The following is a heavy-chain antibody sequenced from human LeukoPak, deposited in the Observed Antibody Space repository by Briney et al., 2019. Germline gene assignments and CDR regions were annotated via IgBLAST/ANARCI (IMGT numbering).Heavy chain of an antibody. CDR1: GYTLTELS. CDR3: STETSRFFDWSLSY. CDR2: FDPDDGET. V-gene: IGHV1-24*01. J-gene: IGHJ4*02. D-gene: IGHD3-9*01. Sequence: ASVKVSCKVSGYTLTELSMHWVRQAPGKGLEWMGGFDPDDGETIYAQKFQGRLTMTEDTSTYTAYMELSSLESEDTAMHYCSTETSRFFDWSLSYWGQGTLVTVSS.